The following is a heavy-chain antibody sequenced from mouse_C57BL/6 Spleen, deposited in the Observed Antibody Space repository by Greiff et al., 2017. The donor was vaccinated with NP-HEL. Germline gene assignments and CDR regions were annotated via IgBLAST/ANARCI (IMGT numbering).Heavy chain of an antibody. J-gene: IGHJ2*01. CDR2: IDPEDGET. CDR1: GFNIKDYY. D-gene: IGHD1-1*01. V-gene: IGHV14-2*01. CDR3: ARYVITTVVADY. Sequence: EVKLVESGAELVKPGASVKLSCTASGFNIKDYYMHWVKQRTEQGLEWIGRIDPEDGETKYAPKFQGKATITADTSSNTAHLQLSSLTSEDTAVYCCARYVITTVVADYWGQGTTLTDSS.